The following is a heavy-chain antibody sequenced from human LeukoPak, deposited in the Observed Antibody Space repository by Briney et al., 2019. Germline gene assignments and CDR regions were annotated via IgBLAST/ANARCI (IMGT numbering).Heavy chain of an antibody. D-gene: IGHD3-22*01. Sequence: GGSLRLSCAASGLTFVSYGMSWVRQAPGGGVEGVSFITTNGGGTSYADFVGGCFTNSRDNPRDTLHMQMNRLRDEHTDVYYCAIMHGYYDGTGYWVQWGQGTLVTVSS. V-gene: IGHV3-23*01. CDR2: ITTNGGGT. CDR3: AIMHGYYDGTGYWVQ. J-gene: IGHJ1*01. CDR1: GLTFVSYG.